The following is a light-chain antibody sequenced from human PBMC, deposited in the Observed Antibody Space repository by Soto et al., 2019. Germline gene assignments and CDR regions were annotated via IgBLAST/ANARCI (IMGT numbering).Light chain of an antibody. V-gene: IGKV1-39*01. CDR3: QQSYSTPK. CDR2: AAS. CDR1: QSISSY. Sequence: DIQMTQSPSSLSASVGDRVTITCRASQSISSYLNWYQQKPGKAPKLLIYAASSLQSGVPSRFSGSGSGTDFTLTISSLQPEDFVTYYCQQSYSTPKFGQGTKVEIK. J-gene: IGKJ1*01.